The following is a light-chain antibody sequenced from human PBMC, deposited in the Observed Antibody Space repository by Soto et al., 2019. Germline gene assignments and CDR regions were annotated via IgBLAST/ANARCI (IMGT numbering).Light chain of an antibody. J-gene: IGKJ4*01. CDR3: QQYGSSTLS. CDR2: GAS. CDR1: QSVSSSY. V-gene: IGKV3-20*01. Sequence: EIVLTQSPGTLSLSPGQRATLSCRASQSVSSSYLAWYQQKPGQAPRLLIYGASSRATGIPDRFSGSGSGTDFTLTIRRREPEEIAGYYRQQYGSSTLSFGGGTKVEMK.